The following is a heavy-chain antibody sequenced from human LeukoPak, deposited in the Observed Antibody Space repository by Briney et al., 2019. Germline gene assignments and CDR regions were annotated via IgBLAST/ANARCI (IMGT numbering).Heavy chain of an antibody. CDR2: ISGSGGST. J-gene: IGHJ3*02. CDR3: AKGKGGITMVRGVISNAFDI. CDR1: GFTFSSYA. D-gene: IGHD3-10*01. V-gene: IGHV3-23*01. Sequence: AGGSLRLSCAASGFTFSSYAMSWVRQAPGKGLEWVSAISGSGGSTYYADSVKGRFTTSRDNSKNTLYLQMNSLRAEDTAVYYCAKGKGGITMVRGVISNAFDIWGQGTMVTVSS.